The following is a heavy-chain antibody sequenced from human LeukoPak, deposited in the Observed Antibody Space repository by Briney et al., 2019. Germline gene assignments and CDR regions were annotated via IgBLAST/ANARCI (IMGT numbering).Heavy chain of an antibody. CDR3: ARDTPYSYYYYLDV. CDR2: IYTSGRT. D-gene: IGHD1-26*01. CDR1: GGSISSYY. J-gene: IGHJ6*03. Sequence: KSSETLSLTCTVSGGSISSYYWSWIRQPAGKGLEWIGHIYTSGRTNYNPSLKSRVTMSVDTSKNQFSLKLSSVTAADTAVYYCARDTPYSYYYYLDVWGKGTTVTVSS. V-gene: IGHV4-4*07.